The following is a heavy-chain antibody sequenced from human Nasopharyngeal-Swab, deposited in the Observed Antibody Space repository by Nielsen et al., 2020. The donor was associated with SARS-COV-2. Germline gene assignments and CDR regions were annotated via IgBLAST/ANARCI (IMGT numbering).Heavy chain of an antibody. Sequence: GESLKISCAASGFAFNNYAMSWVRQAPGKGLEWVSANNGSGGSTYYTDSVKGRFIISRDSSKNTLFLQMNRLRAEDTAIYYCARFSTTWYNSAFDSWGQGTLVTVSS. V-gene: IGHV3-23*01. D-gene: IGHD1-1*01. CDR2: NNGSGGST. J-gene: IGHJ4*02. CDR1: GFAFNNYA. CDR3: ARFSTTWYNSAFDS.